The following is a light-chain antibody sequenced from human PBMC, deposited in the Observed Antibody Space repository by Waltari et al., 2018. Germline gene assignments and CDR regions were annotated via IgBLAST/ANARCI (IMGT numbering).Light chain of an antibody. CDR2: QVS. V-gene: IGKV2-30*02. CDR1: QSLLHLDGNTY. Sequence: VVMTQSPLSLSITPGQPASISCRSSQSLLHLDGNTYLSWYHQKPGHPPRLLFYQVSNRYSGVPAKFSGSGAGRDFTLIISRVEAEDAGVYYCAQGAHAPWTFGQGTKVEI. J-gene: IGKJ1*01. CDR3: AQGAHAPWT.